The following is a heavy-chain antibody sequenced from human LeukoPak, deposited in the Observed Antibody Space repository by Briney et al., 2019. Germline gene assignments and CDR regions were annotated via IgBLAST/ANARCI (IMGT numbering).Heavy chain of an antibody. CDR1: GGTFSSYA. J-gene: IGHJ4*02. CDR2: NIPILGIA. V-gene: IGHV1-69*04. Sequence: ASVKVSCKASGGTFSSYAISWVRQAPGQGLEWMGRNIPILGIANYAQKFQGRVTITADKSTSTAYMELSSLRSGDTAVYYCARGTMVRGVDDFDYWGQGTLVTVSS. D-gene: IGHD3-10*01. CDR3: ARGTMVRGVDDFDY.